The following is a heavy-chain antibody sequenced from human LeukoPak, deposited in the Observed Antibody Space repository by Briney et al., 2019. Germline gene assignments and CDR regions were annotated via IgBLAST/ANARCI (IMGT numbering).Heavy chain of an antibody. CDR2: VYRGGSI. V-gene: IGHV3-66*01. D-gene: IGHD5-24*01. CDR3: ATVGRRLQFRRIGDAFDI. Sequence: PGGSLRLSCAASEFTVSSNYMTWVRQAPGQGLEWVSVVYRGGSIYYAESVKGRFAISRDNSNNTVFLQMNSLRGEDTAIYYCATVGRRLQFRRIGDAFDIWGQGTMAIVSS. J-gene: IGHJ3*02. CDR1: EFTVSSNY.